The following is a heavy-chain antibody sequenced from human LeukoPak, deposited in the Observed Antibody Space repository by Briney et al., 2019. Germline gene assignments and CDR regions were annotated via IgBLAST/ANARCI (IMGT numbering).Heavy chain of an antibody. J-gene: IGHJ4*02. CDR2: INPNSGGT. D-gene: IGHD6-13*01. CDR3: ARESIAAAPDY. CDR1: GYTFTAYY. Sequence: ASVKVSCKASGYTFTAYYMHWGPQAPGQGLEWMGWINPNSGGTNYARKFQGRVTMTRDTSISTAYMELSRLRSDDTAVYYCARESIAAAPDYWGQGTLVTVSS. V-gene: IGHV1-2*02.